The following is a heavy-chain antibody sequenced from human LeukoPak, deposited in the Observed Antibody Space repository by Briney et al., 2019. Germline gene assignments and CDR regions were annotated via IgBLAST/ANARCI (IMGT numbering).Heavy chain of an antibody. CDR3: AKYGNSGWVIDN. D-gene: IGHD6-19*01. CDR2: IYYTGAT. CDR1: GGSIGSNY. V-gene: IGHV4-59*08. J-gene: IGHJ4*02. Sequence: PSETLSLTCTVSGGSIGSNYWTWIRQPPGKGLEYIGYIYYTGATNYNPSLKSQVTISVDTSKNQFSLKMTSVTAADTAVYFCAKYGNSGWVIDNWGQGTLVTVSS.